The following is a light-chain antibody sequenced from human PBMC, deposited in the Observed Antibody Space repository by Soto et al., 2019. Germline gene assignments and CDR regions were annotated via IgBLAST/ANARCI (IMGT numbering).Light chain of an antibody. CDR1: STNIGAGYG. V-gene: IGLV1-40*01. CDR2: GNT. CDR3: CSYAGSSPNYV. Sequence: QSVLTQPPSVSGAPGQRVSISCTGSSTNIGAGYGVHWYQQRPGTAPKLLIVGNTIRPSGVSNRFSGSKSGNTASLTISGLQAEDEADYYCCSYAGSSPNYVFGTGTKVTVL. J-gene: IGLJ1*01.